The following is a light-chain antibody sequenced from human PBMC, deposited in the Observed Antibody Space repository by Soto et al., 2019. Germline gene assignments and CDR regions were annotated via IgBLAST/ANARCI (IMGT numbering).Light chain of an antibody. CDR3: QPYNNWPWT. Sequence: EIVLTQSPATLSLSPGERSTLSCGASQTVRNHHLASYQQKPGQAPRFLLYDASSRATGIPDRFSGSGSGTAFTLTTSSLQSEDFAVSYCQPYNNWPWTFGQGTKVDI. V-gene: IGKV3D-20*02. J-gene: IGKJ1*01. CDR2: DAS. CDR1: QTVRNHH.